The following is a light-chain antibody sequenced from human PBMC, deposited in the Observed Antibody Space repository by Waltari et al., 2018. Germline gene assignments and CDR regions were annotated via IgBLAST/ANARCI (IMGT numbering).Light chain of an antibody. V-gene: IGKV3-20*01. CDR1: QSISRAL. Sequence: EILLTQSPGTLSLSPGERATLSCRASQSISRALAWYQQKPGQAPRLLIFDTSKRATGIPDRFSGSGSGTDFSLTISRLEPEDFAVYYCQHYVRLPATFGQGTKVGIK. CDR3: QHYVRLPAT. CDR2: DTS. J-gene: IGKJ2*01.